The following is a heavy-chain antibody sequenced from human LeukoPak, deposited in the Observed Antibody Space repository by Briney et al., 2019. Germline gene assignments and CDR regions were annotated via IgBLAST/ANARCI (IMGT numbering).Heavy chain of an antibody. CDR1: GYTLTELS. V-gene: IGHV1-24*01. CDR3: ARFLRREFDP. D-gene: IGHD3-10*01. Sequence: GASVKVSCKVSGYTLTELSMHWVRQAPGKGLEWMGGFDPEDGETIYAQKFQGRVTITADESTSTAYMELSSLRSEDTAMYYCARFLRREFDPWGQGTLVTVSS. J-gene: IGHJ5*02. CDR2: FDPEDGET.